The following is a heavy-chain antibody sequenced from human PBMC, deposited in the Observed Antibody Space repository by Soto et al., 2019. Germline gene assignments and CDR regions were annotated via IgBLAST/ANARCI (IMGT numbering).Heavy chain of an antibody. CDR2: ISHDGSNK. CDR1: GFTFSSYA. D-gene: IGHD6-19*01. V-gene: IGHV3-30-3*01. J-gene: IGHJ6*02. Sequence: PGGSLRLSCVASGFTFSSYAMHWVRQAPGKGLEWVAVISHDGSNKYYADYVKGRITISRDNSKNTLYLQMNSLRAEDTAVYYYSRDFISPRLEWLVPTFLGGMDVWGQGTTVTVSS. CDR3: SRDFISPRLEWLVPTFLGGMDV.